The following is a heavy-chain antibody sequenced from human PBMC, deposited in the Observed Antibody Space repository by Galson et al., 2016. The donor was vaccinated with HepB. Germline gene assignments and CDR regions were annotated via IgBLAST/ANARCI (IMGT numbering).Heavy chain of an antibody. D-gene: IGHD4-23*01. CDR3: VRDHSVVPTTAYNWFDP. CDR2: INSDGTIS. V-gene: IGHV3-74*01. Sequence: SLRLSCAASGFAFSSHWMHWVRQDLGKGLVWVSRINSDGTISNYADSVKGRFTISRDNAKNTLYLQMNSLRAEDTAVYFCVRDHSVVPTTAYNWFDPWGRGTPVTVSP. J-gene: IGHJ5*02. CDR1: GFAFSSHW.